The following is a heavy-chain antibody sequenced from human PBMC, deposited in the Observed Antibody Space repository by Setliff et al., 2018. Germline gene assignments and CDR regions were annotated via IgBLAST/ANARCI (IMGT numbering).Heavy chain of an antibody. CDR3: ARVSQYSSGWYYYYYGMDV. J-gene: IGHJ6*02. V-gene: IGHV4-4*02. D-gene: IGHD6-19*01. CDR1: CGSISSSNW. CDR2: IYYSGST. Sequence: PSETLSLTCAVSCGSISSSNWWSWVRQPPGKGLEWIGSIYYSGSTYYKPSLKSRVTISVDTSKNQFSLKLSSVTAADTAVYYCARVSQYSSGWYYYYYGMDVWGQGTTVTVSS.